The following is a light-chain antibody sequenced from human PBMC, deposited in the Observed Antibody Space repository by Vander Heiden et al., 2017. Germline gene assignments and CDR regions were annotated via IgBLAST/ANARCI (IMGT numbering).Light chain of an antibody. CDR3: QQYNSYSYT. V-gene: IGKV1-5*01. J-gene: IGKJ2*01. CDR1: QSISSW. CDR2: DAS. Sequence: DIQMTLSPATLSASVGDRDTITCRASQSISSWLAWYQQKPGKAPKLLIYDASSLESGVPSRFSGSGSGTEFTLTISSLQPDDFATYYCQQYNSYSYTFGQGTKLEIK.